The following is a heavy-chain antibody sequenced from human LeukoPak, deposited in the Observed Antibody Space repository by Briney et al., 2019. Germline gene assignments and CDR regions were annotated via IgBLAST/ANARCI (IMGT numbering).Heavy chain of an antibody. D-gene: IGHD5-18*01. V-gene: IGHV4-34*01. CDR1: GGSFSGYY. Sequence: PSETLSLTCAVYGGSFSGYYWSWIRQPPGKGLEWFGEINHSGSTNYNPSLKSRVTISVDTSKNQFSLKLSSVTAADTAVYYCAREGYSYGFHYWGQGTLVTVSS. J-gene: IGHJ4*02. CDR3: AREGYSYGFHY. CDR2: INHSGST.